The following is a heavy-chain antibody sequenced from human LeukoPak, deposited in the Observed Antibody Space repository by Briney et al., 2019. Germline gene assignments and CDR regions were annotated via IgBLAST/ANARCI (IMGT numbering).Heavy chain of an antibody. J-gene: IGHJ4*02. V-gene: IGHV4-34*01. CDR3: ARGTPDYGDYASFFDY. Sequence: SETLSLTCAVYGGSFSGYYWSWIRQPPGKGLEWIGEINHSGSTNYNPPLKSRVTISVDTSKNQFSLKLSSVTAADTAVYYCARGTPDYGDYASFFDYWGQGTLVTVSS. CDR1: GGSFSGYY. D-gene: IGHD4-17*01. CDR2: INHSGST.